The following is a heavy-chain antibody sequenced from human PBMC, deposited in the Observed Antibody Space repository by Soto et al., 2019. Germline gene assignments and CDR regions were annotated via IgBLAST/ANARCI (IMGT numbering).Heavy chain of an antibody. V-gene: IGHV1-69*06. D-gene: IGHD2-8*02. CDR2: IIPIFGTA. J-gene: IGHJ6*02. CDR1: GGTFSSYA. Sequence: GASVKVSCKSSGGTFSSYAISWVRQAPGQGLEWMGGIIPIFGTANYAQKFQGRVTITADKSTSTAYMELSSLRSEDTAVYYCASSGGLLGPLSYYYGMDVWGQGTTVTFSS. CDR3: ASSGGLLGPLSYYYGMDV.